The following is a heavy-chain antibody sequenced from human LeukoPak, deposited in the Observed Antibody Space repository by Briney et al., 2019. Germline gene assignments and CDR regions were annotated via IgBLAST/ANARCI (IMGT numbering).Heavy chain of an antibody. V-gene: IGHV5-10-1*01. J-gene: IGHJ6*02. CDR1: GYRFTSYL. D-gene: IGHD3-16*01. CDR3: ARLLRPYSYYYGMDV. CDR2: IDPSDSYT. Sequence: GESLKISWKGSGYRFTSYLIGWVRQMPGKGLEWMGRIDPSDSYTNYSPSFQGHVTISADKSISTAYLQWSSLKASDTAIYYCARLLRPYSYYYGMDVWGQGTTVTVSS.